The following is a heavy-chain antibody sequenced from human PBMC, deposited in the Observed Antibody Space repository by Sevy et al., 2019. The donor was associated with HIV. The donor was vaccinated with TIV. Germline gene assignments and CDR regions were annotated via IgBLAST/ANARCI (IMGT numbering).Heavy chain of an antibody. V-gene: IGHV4-31*03. J-gene: IGHJ6*02. CDR2: IYYSGST. CDR1: GGSISSGGYY. D-gene: IGHD2-2*01. CDR3: ARARGSSTSWYHYGMDV. Sequence: SETLSLTCTVSGGSISSGGYYWSWIRQHPGKGLEWIGYIYYSGSTYYNPSLKSRVIISVDTSKNQFSLKLSSVTAEGTAGYYCARARGSSTSWYHYGMDVWGQGTTVTVSS.